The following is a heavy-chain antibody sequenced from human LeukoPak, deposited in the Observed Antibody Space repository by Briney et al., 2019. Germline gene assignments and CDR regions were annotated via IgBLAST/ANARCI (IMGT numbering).Heavy chain of an antibody. CDR1: GFTFSSYA. D-gene: IGHD3-9*01. CDR2: ISRSGGST. J-gene: IGHJ5*02. V-gene: IGHV3-23*01. Sequence: GGSLRLSCAASGFTFSSYAMSWGRQAPGKGLEWVSAISRSGGSTYYADSVKGRFTISRDNSKNTLYLQMNSLRAEDTAAYYCAKGSDILTGYLNWFDPWGQGTLVTVSS. CDR3: AKGSDILTGYLNWFDP.